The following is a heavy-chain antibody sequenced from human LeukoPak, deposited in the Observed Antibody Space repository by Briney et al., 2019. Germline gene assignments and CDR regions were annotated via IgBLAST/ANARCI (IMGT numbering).Heavy chain of an antibody. J-gene: IGHJ6*02. CDR3: AREMPTVPRPGLDV. V-gene: IGHV1-2*02. CDR2: INPNTGFT. Sequence: GAPVKVSCKASGYRFPSCYIHWVRQAPGQGLEWMGWINPNTGFTQFTQKFQGRVTLTSDTSINTVYMEVSRLTSDDTAIHYCAREMPTVPRPGLDVWGPGTTVIVS. CDR1: GYRFPSCY. D-gene: IGHD4-17*01.